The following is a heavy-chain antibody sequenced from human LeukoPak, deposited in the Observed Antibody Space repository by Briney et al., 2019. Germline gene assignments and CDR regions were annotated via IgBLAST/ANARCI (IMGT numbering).Heavy chain of an antibody. CDR3: AKGIAAAGTKKSYYGMDV. J-gene: IGHJ6*02. CDR1: GFTFSSYW. D-gene: IGHD6-13*01. V-gene: IGHV3-7*01. Sequence: GGSLRLSCAASGFTFSSYWMSWVRQAPGKGLEWVANIKQDGSGKYYADSVKGRFTISSDNSKNTLYLHMNSLRAEDTAVYYCAKGIAAAGTKKSYYGMDVWGQGTTVTVSS. CDR2: IKQDGSGK.